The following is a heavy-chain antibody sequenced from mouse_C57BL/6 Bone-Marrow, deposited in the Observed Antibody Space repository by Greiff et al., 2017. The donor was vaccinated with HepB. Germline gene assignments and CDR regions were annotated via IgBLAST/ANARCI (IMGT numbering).Heavy chain of an antibody. CDR1: GFSFNTYA. J-gene: IGHJ2*01. Sequence: EVQGVESGGGLVQPKGSLKLSCAASGFSFNTYAMNWVRQAPGKGLEWVARIRSKSINYATYSADSVKDQFTISRVASESMLYLQMNNLKTEDTDMYYWVRQRDYCGSSLFDYWGQGTTLTVSS. CDR2: IRSKSINYAT. V-gene: IGHV10-1*01. D-gene: IGHD1-1*01. CDR3: VRQRDYCGSSLFDY.